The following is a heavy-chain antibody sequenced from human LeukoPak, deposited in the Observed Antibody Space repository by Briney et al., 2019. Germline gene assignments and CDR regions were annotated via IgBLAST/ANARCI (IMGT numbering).Heavy chain of an antibody. Sequence: PGGSLRLSCAASGFTFSSYWMHWVRQGPGKGLVWVSRINSDGSSTSYADSVKGRFTISRDNAKNTLYLQMNSLRAEDTAVYYCARGYSSGYRIDYWGQGTLVTVSS. CDR3: ARGYSSGYRIDY. CDR1: GFTFSSYW. V-gene: IGHV3-74*01. D-gene: IGHD5-18*01. CDR2: INSDGSST. J-gene: IGHJ4*02.